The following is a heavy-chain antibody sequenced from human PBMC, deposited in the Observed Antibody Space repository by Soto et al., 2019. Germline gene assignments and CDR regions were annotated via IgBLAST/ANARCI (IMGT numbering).Heavy chain of an antibody. CDR3: ARGVGSGSYYNQYDWFDP. V-gene: IGHV1-18*01. J-gene: IGHJ5*02. D-gene: IGHD3-10*01. CDR1: GYTFTNYG. Sequence: QVQLVQSGGEVKKPGASVKVSCKASGYTFTNYGISWVRQAPGQGLAWMGWINVYNGNTKYAQKVQGRVTMTTDTSPSTAYMERRSLRSDDTAVYYCARGVGSGSYYNQYDWFDPGGQGTLVTVSS. CDR2: INVYNGNT.